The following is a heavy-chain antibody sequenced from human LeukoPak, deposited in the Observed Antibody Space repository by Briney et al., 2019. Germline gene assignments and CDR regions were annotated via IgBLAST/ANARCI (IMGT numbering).Heavy chain of an antibody. D-gene: IGHD3-22*01. J-gene: IGHJ4*02. Sequence: PGGTLRLSCAASGFTFSSYGMSWVRQAPGKGLEWVSAISGSGGSTYYADSVKGRFTISRDNSKNTLYLRMNSLRAEDTAVYYCAKKSLYYYDSSGYDDYWGQGTLVTVSS. V-gene: IGHV3-23*01. CDR1: GFTFSSYG. CDR3: AKKSLYYYDSSGYDDY. CDR2: ISGSGGST.